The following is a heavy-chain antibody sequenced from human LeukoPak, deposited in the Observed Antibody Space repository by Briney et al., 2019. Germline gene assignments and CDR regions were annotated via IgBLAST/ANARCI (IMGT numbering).Heavy chain of an antibody. CDR1: GFTFSSYA. CDR3: AKDLVAVAGTFDP. D-gene: IGHD6-19*01. V-gene: IGHV3-23*01. Sequence: PGGCLRLSCAAYGFTFSSYAMSSVSQAPGKGLEWVSAISGSGGSTYYADSVKGRFTISRDNSKNTLYLQMNSLRAEDTAVYYCAKDLVAVAGTFDPWGQGTLVTVSS. J-gene: IGHJ5*02. CDR2: ISGSGGST.